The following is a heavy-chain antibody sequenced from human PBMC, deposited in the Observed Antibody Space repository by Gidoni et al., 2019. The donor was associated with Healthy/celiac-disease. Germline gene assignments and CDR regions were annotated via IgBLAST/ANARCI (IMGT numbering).Heavy chain of an antibody. D-gene: IGHD3-10*01. CDR2: IHYSGST. CDR3: AIWFGESRGYYYGMDV. Sequence: QLQLQQSGPGLVKPSATLSLTCTVSGGYISSSSYYWGWIRQPPGKGLEWIGSIHYSGSTYYNPSLKSRVTISVDTSKNQFSLKLSSVTAADTAVYYCAIWFGESRGYYYGMDVWGQGTTVTVSS. V-gene: IGHV4-39*01. CDR1: GGYISSSSYY. J-gene: IGHJ6*02.